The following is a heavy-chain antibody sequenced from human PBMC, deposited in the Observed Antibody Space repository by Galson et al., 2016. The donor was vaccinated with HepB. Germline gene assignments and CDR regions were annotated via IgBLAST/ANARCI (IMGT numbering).Heavy chain of an antibody. Sequence: SLRLSCAASGFIFSDYGMHWVRQAPGKGLEWVAVVWHDGSNINYVDSVKGRFTISRDNFKDTLDLQMNSLRAEDTAVYYCAKETSNWGQYYFDYWGQGTLVSGSS. J-gene: IGHJ4*02. CDR2: VWHDGSNI. CDR1: GFIFSDYG. D-gene: IGHD3-16*01. V-gene: IGHV3-33*06. CDR3: AKETSNWGQYYFDY.